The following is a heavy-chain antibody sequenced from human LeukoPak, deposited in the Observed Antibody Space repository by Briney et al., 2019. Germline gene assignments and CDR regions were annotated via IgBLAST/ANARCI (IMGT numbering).Heavy chain of an antibody. CDR1: GGSISSGGYS. D-gene: IGHD3-22*01. CDR3: ASQLYYYDSSGPFDY. CDR2: IYHSGST. Sequence: PSETLSLTCAVSGGSISSGGYSWGWIRQPPGKGLEWIGYIYHSGSTYYNPSLKSRVTISVDRSKNQFSLKLSSVTAADTAVYYCASQLYYYDSSGPFDYWGQGTLVTVSS. V-gene: IGHV4-30-2*01. J-gene: IGHJ4*02.